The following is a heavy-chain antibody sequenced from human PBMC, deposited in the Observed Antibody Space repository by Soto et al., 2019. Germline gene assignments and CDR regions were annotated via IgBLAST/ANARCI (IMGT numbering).Heavy chain of an antibody. Sequence: EVQLVESGGGLAQPGGSLRLSCAASGFTFSSYWMHWVRQAPGKGLVWVSRINSDGSSTSYAYSVKGRFTISRDNAKNTLYLKMNSLRAEDTAVYYCVRTSLVVAAATREDYWGQGTLVTVSS. V-gene: IGHV3-74*01. CDR1: GFTFSSYW. D-gene: IGHD2-15*01. CDR3: VRTSLVVAAATREDY. J-gene: IGHJ4*02. CDR2: INSDGSST.